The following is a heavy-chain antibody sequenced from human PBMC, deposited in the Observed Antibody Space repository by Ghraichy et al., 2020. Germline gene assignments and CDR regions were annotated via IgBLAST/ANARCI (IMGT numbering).Heavy chain of an antibody. J-gene: IGHJ4*02. CDR2: INPNSGGT. D-gene: IGHD5-12*01. Sequence: ASVKVSCKASGYTFTGYYMHWVRQAPGQGLEWMGWINPNSGGTNYAQKFQGRVTMTRDTSISTAYMELSRLRSDDTAVYYCARGCFLPGYAEYYFDYWGQGTLVTVSS. CDR1: GYTFTGYY. CDR3: ARGCFLPGYAEYYFDY. V-gene: IGHV1-2*02.